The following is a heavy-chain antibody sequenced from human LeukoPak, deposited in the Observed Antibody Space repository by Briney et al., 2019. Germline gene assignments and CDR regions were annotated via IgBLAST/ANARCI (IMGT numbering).Heavy chain of an antibody. Sequence: LGGSLRLSCAASGFSVSGTHMSWVRQAPGKGLEWVSAMYTGGTTYYADSVQGRFTIYRDNSKNTLYLQMNSLRAEDTAVYYCAKDEATSGGGLASWGQGTLVSVSS. V-gene: IGHV3-53*01. D-gene: IGHD3-16*01. J-gene: IGHJ4*02. CDR1: GFSVSGTH. CDR2: MYTGGTT. CDR3: AKDEATSGGGLAS.